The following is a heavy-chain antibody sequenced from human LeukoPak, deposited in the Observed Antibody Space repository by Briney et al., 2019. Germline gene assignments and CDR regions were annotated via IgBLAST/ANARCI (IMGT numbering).Heavy chain of an antibody. CDR3: ARPYYYDSRIDP. J-gene: IGHJ5*02. CDR1: GGSISSGDYY. Sequence: PSETLSLTCTVSGGSISSGDYYWSWVRQPPGRGLEWIGYMYYSGSTYYNPSLKSRVVISVDTSKNQFSLKLSSVTAAETAVYYCARPYYYDSRIDPWGQGTLVTVSS. CDR2: MYYSGST. V-gene: IGHV4-30-4*01. D-gene: IGHD3-22*01.